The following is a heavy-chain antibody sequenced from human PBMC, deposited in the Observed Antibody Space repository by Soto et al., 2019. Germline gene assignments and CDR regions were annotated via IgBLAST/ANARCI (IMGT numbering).Heavy chain of an antibody. Sequence: QVQLVQSGAEVKKPGASVKVSCKASGYTFTSYGIIWVRQAPGQGLEWMGWISAYNGNTNYAQKLQGRGTMTTDTSTSTAYMELRSLRSDDTAVYYCAREVTYYYDSSCYFDAFDIWCQGTMVTVSS. CDR2: ISAYNGNT. CDR3: AREVTYYYDSSCYFDAFDI. V-gene: IGHV1-18*01. CDR1: GYTFTSYG. J-gene: IGHJ3*02. D-gene: IGHD3-22*01.